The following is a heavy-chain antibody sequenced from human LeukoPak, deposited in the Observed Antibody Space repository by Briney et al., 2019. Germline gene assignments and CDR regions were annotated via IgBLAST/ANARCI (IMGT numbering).Heavy chain of an antibody. V-gene: IGHV1-18*01. J-gene: IGHJ4*02. CDR3: ARVPITMIVSYYFDY. Sequence: ASVKVSCKDSGYTFTSYGISWVRQAPGQGLEWMGWISAYNGNTNYAQKLQGRVTMTTDTSTSTAYMELRSLRSDDTAVYYCARVPITMIVSYYFDYWGQGTLVTVSS. CDR2: ISAYNGNT. D-gene: IGHD3-22*01. CDR1: GYTFTSYG.